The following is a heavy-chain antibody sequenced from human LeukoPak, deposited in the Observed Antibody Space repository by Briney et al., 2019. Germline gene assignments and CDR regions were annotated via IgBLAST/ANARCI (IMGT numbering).Heavy chain of an antibody. D-gene: IGHD3-10*01. J-gene: IGHJ3*02. CDR3: ARKYGSEPDAFDI. V-gene: IGHV3-21*04. CDR2: ISSSSSFI. Sequence: GGSLRLSCAASEFTFSSYSMIWVRQAPGKGLEWVSSISSSSSFIYYADSVKGRFTISRDNAKNSLYLQMNSLRAEDTALYHCARKYGSEPDAFDIWGQGTMVTVSS. CDR1: EFTFSSYS.